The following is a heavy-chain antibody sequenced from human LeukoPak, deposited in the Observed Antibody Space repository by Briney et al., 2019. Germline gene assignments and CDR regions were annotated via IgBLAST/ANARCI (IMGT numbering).Heavy chain of an antibody. Sequence: SETLSLTCAVYGGSFSGYDWSWIRQPPGKGLEWIGEINHSGSTNYNPSLKSRVTISVDTSKNQFSLKLSSVTAADTAVYYCARGGRSITMVRGVIITRWFDPWGQGTLVTVSS. CDR2: INHSGST. J-gene: IGHJ5*02. CDR3: ARGGRSITMVRGVIITRWFDP. CDR1: GGSFSGYD. D-gene: IGHD3-10*01. V-gene: IGHV4-34*01.